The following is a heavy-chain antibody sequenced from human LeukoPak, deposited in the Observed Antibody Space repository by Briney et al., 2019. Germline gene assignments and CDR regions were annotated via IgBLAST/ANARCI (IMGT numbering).Heavy chain of an antibody. V-gene: IGHV4-39*01. CDR2: ICYGGST. D-gene: IGHD6-19*01. Sequence: SQTLSLTCTVSGDSISSYNHYWGWIRQPPGKGLEWLGSICYGGSTHDNPSLKSRVTISVDTSKNQFSLRVTSATAADTAVYYCARMMYGNGWNRYYFDYWGQGTLVTVSS. CDR1: GDSISSYNHY. J-gene: IGHJ4*02. CDR3: ARMMYGNGWNRYYFDY.